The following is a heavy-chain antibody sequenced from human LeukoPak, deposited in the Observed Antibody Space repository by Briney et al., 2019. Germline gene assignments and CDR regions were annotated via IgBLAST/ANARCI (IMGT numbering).Heavy chain of an antibody. Sequence: GGSLRLSCAASGFTLSASDIYWVRQASGKGLGWVGHIRNKASNYATTYAASVKGRFSISRDDSKNTAYLEMNSLKTEDTAVYYCLHWLAPFDYWGQGTLVTVSS. D-gene: IGHD6-19*01. J-gene: IGHJ4*02. V-gene: IGHV3-73*01. CDR1: GFTLSASD. CDR2: IRNKASNYAT. CDR3: LHWLAPFDY.